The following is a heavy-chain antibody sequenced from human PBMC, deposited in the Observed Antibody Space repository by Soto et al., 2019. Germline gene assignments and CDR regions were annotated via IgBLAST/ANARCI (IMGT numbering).Heavy chain of an antibody. CDR2: IYPGDSDT. V-gene: IGHV5-51*01. D-gene: IGHD6-13*01. CDR1: GYSFTSYW. CDR3: ARTSAAGKYYYGMDG. J-gene: IGHJ6*02. Sequence: GESLKISCKGSGYSFTSYWIGWVRQMPGKGLEWMGIIYPGDSDTRYSPSFQGQVTISADKSISTAYLQWSSLKASDTAMYYCARTSAAGKYYYGMDGWGQWTTVTVSS.